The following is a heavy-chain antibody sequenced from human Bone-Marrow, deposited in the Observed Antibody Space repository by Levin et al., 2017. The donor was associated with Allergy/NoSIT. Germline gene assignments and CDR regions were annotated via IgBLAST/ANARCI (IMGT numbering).Heavy chain of an antibody. Sequence: ASVKVSCKASGYTLNDYAVHWVRQAPGQGLEWLGRINRYSGGTTYSQKFHGRVTITRDTSINTDYMDLSSLTSDDTAVYYCARDSGFGGGLDVWGQGTTVAVSS. CDR2: INRYSGGT. D-gene: IGHD3-10*01. J-gene: IGHJ6*02. CDR3: ARDSGFGGGLDV. CDR1: GYTLNDYA. V-gene: IGHV1-2*06.